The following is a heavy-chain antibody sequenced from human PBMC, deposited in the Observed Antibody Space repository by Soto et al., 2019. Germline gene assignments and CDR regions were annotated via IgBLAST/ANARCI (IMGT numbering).Heavy chain of an antibody. D-gene: IGHD4-17*01. Sequence: QVQLQESGPGLVKPSQTLSLTCTVSGGSISSGGYNWNWIRQHPGKGLEWIGYIYYSGSTYYNPSLKGRFTISVDTSKNQFSLKLSSVTAADTAVYYCARGPLRIDAVDIWGQGTMVTVSS. J-gene: IGHJ3*02. CDR1: GGSISSGGYN. V-gene: IGHV4-31*03. CDR2: IYYSGST. CDR3: ARGPLRIDAVDI.